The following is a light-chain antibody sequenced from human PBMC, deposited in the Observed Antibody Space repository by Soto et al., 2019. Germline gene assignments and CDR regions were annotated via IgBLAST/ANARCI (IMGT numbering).Light chain of an antibody. CDR2: DIS. J-gene: IGKJ4*01. Sequence: EIVLTQSPATLSLSPLEIATLSCMASQSVSSYLAWYQQKPGQAPRLLIYDISNRATGISARFSGSGSGTDFTLTISRLEPADFAVYYCQQRGTFGGGTKVDIK. CDR1: QSVSSY. CDR3: QQRGT. V-gene: IGKV3-11*01.